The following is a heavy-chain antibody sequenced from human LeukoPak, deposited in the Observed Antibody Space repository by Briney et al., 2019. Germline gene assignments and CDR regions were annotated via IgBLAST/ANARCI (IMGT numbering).Heavy chain of an antibody. CDR1: GFTFSSYS. D-gene: IGHD6-13*01. Sequence: GGSLRLSCAASGFTFSSYSMNWVRQAPGRGLDWVSVSVISGSGGSTYYADSVKGRFTISRDDSKNTLYLQMNNLRAEDTAVYYCAKHRSGIAASGSNYWGQGTLVSVSS. CDR2: ISGSGGST. V-gene: IGHV3-23*01. CDR3: AKHRSGIAASGSNY. J-gene: IGHJ4*02.